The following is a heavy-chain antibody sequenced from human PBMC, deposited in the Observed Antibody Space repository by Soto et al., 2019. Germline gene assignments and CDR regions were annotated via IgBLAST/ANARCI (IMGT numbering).Heavy chain of an antibody. V-gene: IGHV4-31*03. CDR1: GHSLSSGGYY. J-gene: IGHJ4*02. CDR3: ARGSGWLTF. D-gene: IGHD6-19*01. CDR2: IYFTGST. Sequence: TSETLSLTCTVSGHSLSSGGYYWSWIRQHPGKGLEWVGYIYFTGSTLYNPSLKSRLAMSLDTSKNQFSLKLGSVTAADTAIYYCARGSGWLTFWGQGALVTVSS.